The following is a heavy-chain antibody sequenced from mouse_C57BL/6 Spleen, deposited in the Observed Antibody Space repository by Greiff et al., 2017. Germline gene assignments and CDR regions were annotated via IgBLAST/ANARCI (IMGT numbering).Heavy chain of an antibody. J-gene: IGHJ3*01. Sequence: VQLQQSGPELVEPGASVKLSCKASGYSFTSYDINWVKQRPGQGLEWIGWIYPRDGSTKYNEKVTGKATLTVDTSSSTAYMELHSLTSEDTAVYFCARSSSPFAGWGQGTLVTVSA. CDR3: ARSSSPFAG. D-gene: IGHD1-1*01. V-gene: IGHV1-85*01. CDR1: GYSFTSYD. CDR2: IYPRDGST.